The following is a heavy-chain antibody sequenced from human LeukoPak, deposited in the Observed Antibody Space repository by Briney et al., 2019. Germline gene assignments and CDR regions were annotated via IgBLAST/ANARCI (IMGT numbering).Heavy chain of an antibody. D-gene: IGHD6-13*01. CDR1: GFTFSSYS. Sequence: GGSLRLSCAASGFTFSSYSMNWVRQAPRKGQEWVSYIDSSSGTIYYADSVNGRFTISRENAKNSLSLQMNSLRGEDTAIYYCARVGMLSSIWLLYWGQGPLVTVSS. CDR2: IDSSSGTI. J-gene: IGHJ1*01. V-gene: IGHV3-48*04. CDR3: ARVGMLSSIWLLY.